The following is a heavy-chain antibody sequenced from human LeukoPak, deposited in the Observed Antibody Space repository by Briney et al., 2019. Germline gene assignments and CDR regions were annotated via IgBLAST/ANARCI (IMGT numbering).Heavy chain of an antibody. CDR3: ARDRSSYGYDNWFDP. CDR2: IKQDGSEK. D-gene: IGHD5-18*01. J-gene: IGHJ5*02. V-gene: IGHV3-7*01. Sequence: GGSLRLSCGASGFTFSSYWMSWVRQAPGKGLEWVANIKQDGSEKYYVDSVKGRFTISRDNAKNSLYLQMNSLRAEDTAVYYCARDRSSYGYDNWFDPWGQGTLVTVSS. CDR1: GFTFSSYW.